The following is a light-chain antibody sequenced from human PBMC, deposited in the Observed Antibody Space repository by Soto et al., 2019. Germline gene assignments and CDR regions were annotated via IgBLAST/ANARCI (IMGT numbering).Light chain of an antibody. Sequence: EIVMTQSPATLSVSPGERVTLSCRASQSVSSNLAWYQQKRGQVPRLLIYGASTRATGIPARFSGSGSGTEVTLTISSLQSEDFAVYYCQQYDAWPPMFTFGQGTKLEIK. CDR3: QQYDAWPPMFT. J-gene: IGKJ2*01. CDR1: QSVSSN. V-gene: IGKV3-15*01. CDR2: GAS.